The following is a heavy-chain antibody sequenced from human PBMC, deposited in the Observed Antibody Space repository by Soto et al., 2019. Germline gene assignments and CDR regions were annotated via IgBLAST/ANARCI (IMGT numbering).Heavy chain of an antibody. D-gene: IGHD4-17*01. CDR1: GFTFSSYS. J-gene: IGHJ3*02. Sequence: EVQLVESGGGLVKPGGSLRLSCADSGFTFSSYSMNWVRQAPGKGLEWVSSISSSSSYIYYADSVKGRFTISRDNAKNSLYLQMNSLRAEDTAVYYCARGSTVTTPSPFDIWGQGTMVTVSS. CDR2: ISSSSSYI. CDR3: ARGSTVTTPSPFDI. V-gene: IGHV3-21*01.